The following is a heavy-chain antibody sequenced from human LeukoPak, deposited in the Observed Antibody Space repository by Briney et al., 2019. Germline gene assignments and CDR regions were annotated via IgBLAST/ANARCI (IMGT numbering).Heavy chain of an antibody. CDR3: ARELTTGETHDY. Sequence: GGSLRLSCAASGFTFSSYWMSWVRQAPGKGLEWVANIKQDGSDKYYVDSVKGRFTISRDNAQNSLYLQMNSLRAEDTAVYYCARELTTGETHDYWGQGTLVTVSS. D-gene: IGHD4-17*01. CDR2: IKQDGSDK. CDR1: GFTFSSYW. J-gene: IGHJ4*02. V-gene: IGHV3-7*01.